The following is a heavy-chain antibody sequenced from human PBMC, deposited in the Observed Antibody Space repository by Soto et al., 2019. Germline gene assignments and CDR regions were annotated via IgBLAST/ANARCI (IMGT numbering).Heavy chain of an antibody. CDR3: ARVFPRALDY. V-gene: IGHV4-4*03. J-gene: IGHJ4*02. CDR1: GGSISSSNW. Sequence: APETLSLTCAVSGGSISSSNWWSWVRQPPGKGLEWIGEIYHSGSTNYNPSLKSRVTISVDKSTNQFSLKLSSVTAADTAVYYCARVFPRALDYWGQGTLVTVAS. CDR2: IYHSGST. D-gene: IGHD3-3*01.